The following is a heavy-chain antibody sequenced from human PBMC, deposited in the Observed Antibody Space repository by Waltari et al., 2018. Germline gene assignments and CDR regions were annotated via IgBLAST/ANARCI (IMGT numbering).Heavy chain of an antibody. CDR3: ARDSRDGG. V-gene: IGHV4-61*01. CDR2: IYYTGST. J-gene: IGHJ4*02. CDR1: GGSVSSGSYY. Sequence: QVQLQESGPGLVKPSETLSLTCTVSGGSVSSGSYYWNWIRQSPGKGLEWVGYIYYTGSTNYNPSLKSRVTISVDTSKNQFSLKLSSVTAADTAVYYCARDSRDGGWGQGTLVTVSS.